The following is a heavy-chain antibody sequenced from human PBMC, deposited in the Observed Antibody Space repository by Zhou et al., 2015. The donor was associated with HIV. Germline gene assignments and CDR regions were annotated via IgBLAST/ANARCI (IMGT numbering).Heavy chain of an antibody. V-gene: IGHV1-69*06. J-gene: IGHJ4*02. CDR3: ARSFYDRDGYYPDF. D-gene: IGHD3-22*01. Sequence: LVQSGTEVRKPGSSVKVSCRATGGTFSGSDISWVRQAPGQGLEWMGSITPMFETETYAEKFRARLTITVDKSTTTVYMQLLRLTFEDTAIIYCARSFYDRDGYYPDFWGQGTLVTVSS. CDR1: GGTFSGSD. CDR2: ITPMFETE.